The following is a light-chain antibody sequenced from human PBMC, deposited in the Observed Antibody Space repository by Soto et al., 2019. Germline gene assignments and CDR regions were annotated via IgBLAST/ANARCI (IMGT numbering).Light chain of an antibody. V-gene: IGLV2-14*01. J-gene: IGLJ3*02. CDR1: RSDIGGDNF. Sequence: QSVLTQPASVSGSPGQSITISCTGTRSDIGGDNFVSWYQQHPGKAPKLMIYEVTNRPSGVSNRFAGSKSGNTASLTISGLQAEDEADYYCCSYAGTYTLGVFGGGTKVTVL. CDR3: CSYAGTYTLGV. CDR2: EVT.